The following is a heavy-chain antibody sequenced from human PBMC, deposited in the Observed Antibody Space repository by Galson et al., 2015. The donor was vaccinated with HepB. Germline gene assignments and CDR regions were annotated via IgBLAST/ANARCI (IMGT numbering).Heavy chain of an antibody. Sequence: SVKVSCKASGYTFTSYGISWVRQAPGQGLEWMGWISAYNGNTNYAQKLQGRVTITTDTSTSTAYMELRSLRSDDTAVYYCARSGFTPQHLVPPCDYWGQGTLVTVSS. D-gene: IGHD6-13*01. V-gene: IGHV1-18*01. CDR2: ISAYNGNT. CDR3: ARSGFTPQHLVPPCDY. J-gene: IGHJ4*02. CDR1: GYTFTSYG.